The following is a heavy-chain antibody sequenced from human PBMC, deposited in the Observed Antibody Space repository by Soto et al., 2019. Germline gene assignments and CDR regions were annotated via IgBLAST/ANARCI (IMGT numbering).Heavy chain of an antibody. Sequence: EVQLVESGGGLVQPGGSLRLSCAGSGFTFSGYWMHWVRQAPGKGPVWVSRLNPNGTFTTNADSVKGRFTISRDNAKNTVYLQMNSLRADDTAVYYCARGVSSTTYWGLFYHWGKGTLVTVSS. CDR1: GFTFSGYW. CDR2: LNPNGTFT. CDR3: ARGVSSTTYWGLFYH. D-gene: IGHD7-27*01. J-gene: IGHJ4*02. V-gene: IGHV3-74*01.